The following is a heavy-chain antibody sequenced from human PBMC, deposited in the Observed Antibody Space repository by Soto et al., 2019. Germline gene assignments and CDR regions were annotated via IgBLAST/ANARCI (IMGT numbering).Heavy chain of an antibody. D-gene: IGHD5-18*01. V-gene: IGHV1-18*04. CDR1: GYTFTSYG. CDR3: ARDKMEGDSYGYKGGFDY. CDR2: ISAYNGNT. J-gene: IGHJ4*02. Sequence: ASVKVSCKASGYTFTSYGISWVRQAPVQGLEWMGWISAYNGNTNYAQKLQGRVAMTTDTSTSTAYMELRSLRADDTAVYYCARDKMEGDSYGYKGGFDYWGQGTLVTVSS.